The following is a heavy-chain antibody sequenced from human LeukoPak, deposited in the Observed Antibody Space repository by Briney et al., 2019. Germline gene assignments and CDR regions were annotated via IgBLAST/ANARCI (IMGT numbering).Heavy chain of an antibody. D-gene: IGHD3-10*01. Sequence: PGGSLRLSCAASGFTFSSYGMHWVRQAPGKGLEWVAVIWYDGSNKYYADSVKGRFTISRDNSKNTLYLQMNSLRAEDTAVYYCARISATLGELPYYYGMDVWGQGTTVTVSS. J-gene: IGHJ6*02. CDR1: GFTFSSYG. CDR2: IWYDGSNK. V-gene: IGHV3-33*01. CDR3: ARISATLGELPYYYGMDV.